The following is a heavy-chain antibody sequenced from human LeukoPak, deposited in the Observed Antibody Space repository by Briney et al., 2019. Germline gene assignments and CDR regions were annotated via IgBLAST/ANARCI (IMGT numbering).Heavy chain of an antibody. J-gene: IGHJ4*02. D-gene: IGHD2-15*01. CDR2: IIGSGGST. CDR1: GFSFSTYA. CDR3: AKATLGSCSGARCYPFDY. V-gene: IGHV3-23*01. Sequence: PWGSLTLSCEASGFSFSTYAVNWVRQAPGKGLEWVPSIIGSGGSTYFPDSVKGRFTISRDNSKNTLFLQMNSLRAEDTAIYYCAKATLGSCSGARCYPFDYWGQGTLVNVSS.